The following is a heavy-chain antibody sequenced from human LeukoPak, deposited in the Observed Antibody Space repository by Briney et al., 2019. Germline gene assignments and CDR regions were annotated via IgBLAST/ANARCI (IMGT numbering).Heavy chain of an antibody. CDR3: AREGGGSGFDY. CDR1: GDSVSSHSAA. V-gene: IGHV6-1*01. J-gene: IGHJ4*02. Sequence: SQTLSLTCAISGDSVSSHSAAWHWIRQSPSRGLEWLGRTYHRSYYMSDWYHDYAVSVRSRITINPDTSENQLSLQLNSVTPEDTAVYYCAREGGGSGFDYWGQGTLVTVSS. CDR2: TYHRSYYMSDWYH. D-gene: IGHD2-15*01.